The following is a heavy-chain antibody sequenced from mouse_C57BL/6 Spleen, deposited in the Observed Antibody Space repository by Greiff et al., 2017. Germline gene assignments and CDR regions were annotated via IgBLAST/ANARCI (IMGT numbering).Heavy chain of an antibody. D-gene: IGHD1-1*01. J-gene: IGHJ1*03. CDR3: AYYGSSYGYFDV. V-gene: IGHV5-4*03. CDR2: ISDGGSYT. Sequence: EVKLMESGGGLVKPGGSLKLSCAASGFTFSSYAMSWVRQTPEKRLEWVATISDGGSYTYYPDNVKGRFTISRDNAKNNLYLQMSHLKSEDTAMYYCAYYGSSYGYFDVWGTGTTVTVSS. CDR1: GFTFSSYA.